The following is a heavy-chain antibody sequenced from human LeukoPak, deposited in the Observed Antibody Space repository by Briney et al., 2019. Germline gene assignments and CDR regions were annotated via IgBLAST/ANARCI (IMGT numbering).Heavy chain of an antibody. CDR2: ISSSSSYT. CDR1: GFTFSDYY. D-gene: IGHD6-13*01. Sequence: GGSLRLSCAAFGFTFSDYYMSWIRQAPGKGLEWVSYISSSSSYTNYADSVKGRFTISRDNAKNSLYLQMNSLRAEDTAVYYCARLHSSSWTFDYWGQGTLVTVSS. V-gene: IGHV3-11*06. CDR3: ARLHSSSWTFDY. J-gene: IGHJ4*02.